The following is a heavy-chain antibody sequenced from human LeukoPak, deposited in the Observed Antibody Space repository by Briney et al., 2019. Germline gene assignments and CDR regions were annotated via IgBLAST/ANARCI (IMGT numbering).Heavy chain of an antibody. CDR3: AKDPHTGYSFAY. CDR1: GFTFSSYA. D-gene: IGHD5-18*01. V-gene: IGHV3-23*01. J-gene: IGHJ4*02. CDR2: LSGSGGST. Sequence: GGSLRLSCVLSGFTFSSYAMSWVRQAPGKGLEWVSSLSGSGGSTYYADSVKGRFTISRDNSKNTLYLQMNSLRVEDTAVYYCAKDPHTGYSFAYWGQGTLVTVSS.